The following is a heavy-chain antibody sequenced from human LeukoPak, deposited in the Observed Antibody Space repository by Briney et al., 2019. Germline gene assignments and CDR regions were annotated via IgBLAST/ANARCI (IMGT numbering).Heavy chain of an antibody. CDR3: ARGIYGDDSGGWDY. CDR2: IIPILGIA. Sequence: SVKVSCKASGGTFSSYAISWVRQAPGQGLEWMGRIIPILGIANYAQKFQGRVTITADKSTSTAYMELSSLRSEDTAVYYCARGIYGDDSGGWDYWGQGTLVTVSS. V-gene: IGHV1-69*04. D-gene: IGHD3-22*01. J-gene: IGHJ4*02. CDR1: GGTFSSYA.